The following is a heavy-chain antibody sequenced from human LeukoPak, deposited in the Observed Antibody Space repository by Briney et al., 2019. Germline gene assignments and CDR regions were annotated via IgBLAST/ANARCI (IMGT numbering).Heavy chain of an antibody. J-gene: IGHJ4*02. CDR3: ARDYYDSSGYYSFDY. Sequence: SETLSLTCAVYGGSFSGYYWSWIRQPPGKGLEWIGEINHSGSTNYNPSLKSRVTISVDTSKNQFSLKLSSVTAADTAVYYCARDYYDSSGYYSFDYWGQGTLVTVSS. D-gene: IGHD3-22*01. CDR1: GGSFSGYY. V-gene: IGHV4-34*01. CDR2: INHSGST.